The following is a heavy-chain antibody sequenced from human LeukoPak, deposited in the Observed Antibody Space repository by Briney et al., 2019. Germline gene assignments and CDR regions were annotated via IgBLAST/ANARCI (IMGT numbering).Heavy chain of an antibody. CDR2: INHSGST. D-gene: IGHD3-3*01. J-gene: IGHJ6*03. Sequence: SETLSLTCAVYGGSFSGYYWSWIRQPPGKGLEWIGEINHSGSTNYNPSLKSRVTISVDTSKNQFSLKLSSVTAADTAVYYCAGARGYYDFWAMRGADMDVWGKGTTVTVSS. CDR1: GGSFSGYY. CDR3: AGARGYYDFWAMRGADMDV. V-gene: IGHV4-34*01.